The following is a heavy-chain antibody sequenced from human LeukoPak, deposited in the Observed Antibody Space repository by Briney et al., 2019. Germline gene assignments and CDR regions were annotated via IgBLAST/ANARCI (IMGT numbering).Heavy chain of an antibody. CDR2: IVPIFGKS. J-gene: IGHJ4*02. CDR3: ARESLAGTWPSDY. CDR1: VGTFTTFA. V-gene: IGHV1-69*01. D-gene: IGHD6-19*01. Sequence: SLKVSCKASVGTFTTFAISWMRQAPGQGLQWMGAIVPIFGKSHNAQKLQGRLTITADESTNTAFMELARLTADDTAVYYCARESLAGTWPSDYWGQGTLVTVSS.